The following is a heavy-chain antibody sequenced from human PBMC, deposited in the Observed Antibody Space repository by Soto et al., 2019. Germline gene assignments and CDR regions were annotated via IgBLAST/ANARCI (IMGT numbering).Heavy chain of an antibody. D-gene: IGHD6-6*01. J-gene: IGHJ5*02. CDR3: ARDEYSSSSFNWFDP. V-gene: IGHV4-59*01. CDR1: GGSISSYY. Sequence: SETLSLTCTVSGGSISSYYWSWIRQPPGKGLEWIGYIYYSGSTNYNPSLKSRVTISIDTSKNQFSLKLSSVTAADTAVYYCARDEYSSSSFNWFDPWGQGTLVTVSS. CDR2: IYYSGST.